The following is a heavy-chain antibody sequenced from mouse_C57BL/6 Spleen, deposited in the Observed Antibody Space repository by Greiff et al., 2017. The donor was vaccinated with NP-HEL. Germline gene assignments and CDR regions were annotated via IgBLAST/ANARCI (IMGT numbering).Heavy chain of an antibody. CDR3: ARSGITTVVDYYAMDY. D-gene: IGHD1-1*01. V-gene: IGHV1-61*01. CDR1: GYTFTSYW. CDR2: IYPSDSET. Sequence: QVQLQQPGAELVRPGSSVKLSCKASGYTFTSYWMDWVKQRPGQGLEWIGNIYPSDSETHYNQKFKDKATLTVDKSSSTAYMQLSSLTSEDSAVYYCARSGITTVVDYYAMDYWGQGTSVTVSS. J-gene: IGHJ4*01.